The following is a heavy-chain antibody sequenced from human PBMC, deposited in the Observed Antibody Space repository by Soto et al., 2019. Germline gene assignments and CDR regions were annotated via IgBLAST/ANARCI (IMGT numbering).Heavy chain of an antibody. CDR1: GFTFSSYA. CDR3: ARVSGSYYDYYYGMDV. V-gene: IGHV3-30-3*01. Sequence: QTGGSLRLSCAASGFTFSSYAMHWVRQAPGKGLEWVAVISYDGSNKYYADSVKGRFTISRDNSKNTLYLQMNSLRAEDTAVYYCARVSGSYYDYYYGMDVWGQGTTVTVSS. CDR2: ISYDGSNK. D-gene: IGHD1-26*01. J-gene: IGHJ6*02.